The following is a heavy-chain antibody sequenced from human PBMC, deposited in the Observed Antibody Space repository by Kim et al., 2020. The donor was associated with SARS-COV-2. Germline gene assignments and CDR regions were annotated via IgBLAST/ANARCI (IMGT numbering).Heavy chain of an antibody. Sequence: GGSLRLSCAGSGFTFSSYEMNWVRQAPGKGLEWVSYISSSANMIFYADSVKGRFAISRDNAKNSLFLEMNSLRAEDTAVYYCARDQRFGSYGMDVWGQGT. CDR1: GFTFSSYE. J-gene: IGHJ6*02. D-gene: IGHD3-10*01. V-gene: IGHV3-48*03. CDR3: ARDQRFGSYGMDV. CDR2: ISSSANMI.